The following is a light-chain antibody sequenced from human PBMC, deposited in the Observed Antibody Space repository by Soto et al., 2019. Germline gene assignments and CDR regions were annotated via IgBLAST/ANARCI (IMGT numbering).Light chain of an antibody. CDR2: DVS. CDR1: SSDVGNYNY. CDR3: LSYTTSSTNV. Sequence: QSALTQPASVSGSPGQSITISCTGTSSDVGNYNYVSWYQHHPGKAPKLIIYDVSNRPSGVSNRFSGSKSGNTASLTISGLQAEDEADYYCLSYTTSSTNVFGTGTKLTVL. J-gene: IGLJ1*01. V-gene: IGLV2-14*03.